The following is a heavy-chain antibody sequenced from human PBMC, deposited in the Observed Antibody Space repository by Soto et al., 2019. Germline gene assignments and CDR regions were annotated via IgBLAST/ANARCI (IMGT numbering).Heavy chain of an antibody. CDR2: IIPILGIA. CDR3: ARAESCYDYSPYYFDY. CDR1: GGTFSSYT. J-gene: IGHJ4*02. V-gene: IGHV1-69*02. D-gene: IGHD5-12*01. Sequence: QVQLVQSGAEVKKPGSSVKVSCKASGGTFSSYTISWVRQAPGQGLEWMGRIIPILGIANYAQKFQGRVTITXXKXTXXAYMELSSLRSEDTAVYYCARAESCYDYSPYYFDYWGQGTLVTVSS.